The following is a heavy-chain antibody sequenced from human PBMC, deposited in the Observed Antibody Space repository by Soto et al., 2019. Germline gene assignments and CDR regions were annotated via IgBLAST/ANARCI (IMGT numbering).Heavy chain of an antibody. CDR2: IYYSGST. V-gene: IGHV4-59*08. D-gene: IGHD1-1*01. CDR1: GGSISSYY. J-gene: IGHJ4*02. Sequence: QVQLQESGPGLVKPSETLSLTCTVSGGSISSYYWSWIRQPPGKGLEWIGYIYYSGSTNYNPSLTSRVTIAVDTSKNQSSLKLSSVTAADTAVYYCARATGTTLDYWGQGTLVTVSS. CDR3: ARATGTTLDY.